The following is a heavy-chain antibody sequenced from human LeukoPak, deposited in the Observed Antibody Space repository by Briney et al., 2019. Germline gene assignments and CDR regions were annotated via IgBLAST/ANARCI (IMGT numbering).Heavy chain of an antibody. D-gene: IGHD1-14*01. V-gene: IGHV4-34*01. Sequence: SETLSLTCAVYGGSFSGYYWSWIRQPPGKGLEWIGEINHSGSTNYSPSLKSRLTISVDTSKNQFSLRLRSVTAADTALYYCARGGGITKYPVDYWSQGILVTVSS. CDR2: INHSGST. CDR3: ARGGGITKYPVDY. CDR1: GGSFSGYY. J-gene: IGHJ4*02.